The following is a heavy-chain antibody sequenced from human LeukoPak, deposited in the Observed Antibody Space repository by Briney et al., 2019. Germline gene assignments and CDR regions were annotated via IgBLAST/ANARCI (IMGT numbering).Heavy chain of an antibody. D-gene: IGHD3-22*01. J-gene: IGHJ5*02. CDR1: GYTLTELS. CDR2: FYPEDGET. V-gene: IGHV1-24*01. CDR3: ATMSSGYYYDSSGRTGHNWFDP. Sequence: ASVTVSCKVSGYTLTELSMHWVRQAPGKGLEWMGGFYPEDGETIYAQKFQGRVTMTEDTSTDTAYMELSSLRSEDTAVYYCATMSSGYYYDSSGRTGHNWFDPWGQGTLVTVSS.